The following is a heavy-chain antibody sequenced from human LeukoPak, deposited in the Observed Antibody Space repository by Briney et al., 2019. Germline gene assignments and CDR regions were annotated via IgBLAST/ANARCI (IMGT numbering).Heavy chain of an antibody. D-gene: IGHD1-1*01. CDR3: AKQFLDGH. J-gene: IGHJ4*02. V-gene: IGHV3-23*01. CDR1: GFIFSNYA. Sequence: GGSLILSCAASGFIFSNYAMTWVRQAPGKGLEYVSTINAVDADTYYADSVKGRFTVSRDNSENTLYLQMNSLRAEDTAVYYCAKQFLDGHWGPGTLVTVSS. CDR2: INAVDADT.